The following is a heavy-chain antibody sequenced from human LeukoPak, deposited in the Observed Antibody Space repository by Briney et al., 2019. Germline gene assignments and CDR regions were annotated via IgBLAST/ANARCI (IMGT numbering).Heavy chain of an antibody. Sequence: PSETLSLTCTVSGGSISSYYWSWIRQPPGKGLEWIGYIYYSGSTNYNPSPKSGGTISVYTSKNQFSLKLSSVTTADTAVYYCARADCTGGVCYTNWYFDLWGRGTLVTVSS. CDR1: GGSISSYY. CDR3: ARADCTGGVCYTNWYFDL. J-gene: IGHJ2*01. V-gene: IGHV4-59*01. CDR2: IYYSGST. D-gene: IGHD2-8*02.